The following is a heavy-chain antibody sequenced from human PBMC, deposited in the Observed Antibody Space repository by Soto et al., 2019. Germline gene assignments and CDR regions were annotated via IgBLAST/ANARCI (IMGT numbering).Heavy chain of an antibody. V-gene: IGHV4-31*03. CDR1: GGSISSGGYY. D-gene: IGHD3-3*01. CDR3: ARVSADFWSGYSREYWFDP. CDR2: IYYSGTT. J-gene: IGHJ5*02. Sequence: SETLSLTCTVSGGSISSGGYYWSWIRQHPGKGLEWIGYIYYSGTTYYNPSLKSRVTISVDTSKNQFSLKLSSVTAADTAVYYCARVSADFWSGYSREYWFDPWGQGTLVTVSS.